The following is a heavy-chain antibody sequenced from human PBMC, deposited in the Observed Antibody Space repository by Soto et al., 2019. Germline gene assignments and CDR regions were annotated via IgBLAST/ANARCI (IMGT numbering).Heavy chain of an antibody. D-gene: IGHD2-15*01. V-gene: IGHV4-59*01. CDR1: GASISSYY. CDR2: FFYSGST. CDR3: ARERRHCSGDYCYYYMDV. Sequence: SETLSLTCTVSGASISSYYWSWMRQTPGKGLELIGYFFYSGSTNYNPSLKSRVTISVDTSKNQFSLKLSSVTAADTAVYYCARERRHCSGDYCYYYMDVWGKGTTVTVSS. J-gene: IGHJ6*03.